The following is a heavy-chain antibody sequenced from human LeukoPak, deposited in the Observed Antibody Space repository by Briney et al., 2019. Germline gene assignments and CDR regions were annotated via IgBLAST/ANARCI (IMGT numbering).Heavy chain of an antibody. CDR3: ARVGLLMVYAPTDY. CDR2: ISWNSGSI. Sequence: GGSLRLSCAASGFTFDDYAMHWVRQAPGKGLEWVSGISWNSGSIGYADSVKGRFTISRDNAKNSLYLQMNSLRAEDTAVYYCARVGLLMVYAPTDYWGQGTLVTVSS. D-gene: IGHD2-8*01. CDR1: GFTFDDYA. J-gene: IGHJ4*02. V-gene: IGHV3-9*01.